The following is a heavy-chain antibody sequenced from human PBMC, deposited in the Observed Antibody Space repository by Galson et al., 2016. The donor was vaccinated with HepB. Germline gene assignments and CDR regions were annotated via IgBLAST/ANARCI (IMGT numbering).Heavy chain of an antibody. CDR3: ARGTLGTTATMSFDY. J-gene: IGHJ4*02. D-gene: IGHD1-26*01. CDR1: SATISNDYW. Sequence: SETLSLTCAVSSATISNDYWWSWVRQSPEKGFEWLGEIYQTGTANYNPSFTRRATISVDTSKNEISLRLDSVTAADTAVYYCARGTLGTTATMSFDYWGQGTPVSVSS. V-gene: IGHV4-4*02. CDR2: IYQTGTA.